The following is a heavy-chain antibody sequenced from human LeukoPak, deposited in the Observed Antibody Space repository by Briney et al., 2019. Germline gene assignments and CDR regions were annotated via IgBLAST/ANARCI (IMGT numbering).Heavy chain of an antibody. CDR2: MNPNSGNT. Sequence: ASVKVSCKASGYTFTSYDINWVRQGTGQGLEWMGWMNPNSGNTGYAQKFQGRVTITRNTSISTAYMELSSLRSEDTAVYYCARGRGSSGYYRWATVSFDIWGQGTMVTVSS. D-gene: IGHD3-22*01. CDR3: ARGRGSSGYYRWATVSFDI. V-gene: IGHV1-8*03. J-gene: IGHJ3*02. CDR1: GYTFTSYD.